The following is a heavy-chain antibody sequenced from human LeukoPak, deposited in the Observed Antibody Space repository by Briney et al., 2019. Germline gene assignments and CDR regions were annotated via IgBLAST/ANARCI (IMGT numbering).Heavy chain of an antibody. Sequence: ASVKVFCKASGYTFTGYYMHWVRQAPGQGLEWMGWINPNSGGTNYAQKFQGRVTMTRDTSISTAYMELSRLRSDDTAVYYCARERSSSYNWFDPWGQGTLVTVSS. CDR1: GYTFTGYY. CDR3: ARERSSSYNWFDP. V-gene: IGHV1-2*02. CDR2: INPNSGGT. J-gene: IGHJ5*02. D-gene: IGHD6-13*01.